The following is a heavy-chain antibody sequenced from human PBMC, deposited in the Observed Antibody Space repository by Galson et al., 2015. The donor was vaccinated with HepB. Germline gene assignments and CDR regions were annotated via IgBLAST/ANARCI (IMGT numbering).Heavy chain of an antibody. CDR3: VRTNRWPTAPYHYYPMDV. CDR2: IDSGART. D-gene: IGHD2-8*01. Sequence: SLRLSCAASEFTVSTNYMNWVRQAPGKGLEWVSLIDSGARTYYAASVKGRFTISRDNAKNTLYLQMNSLRSEDTALYYCVRTNRWPTAPYHYYPMDVWGQGTTVTVSS. CDR1: EFTVSTNY. V-gene: IGHV3-53*05. J-gene: IGHJ6*02.